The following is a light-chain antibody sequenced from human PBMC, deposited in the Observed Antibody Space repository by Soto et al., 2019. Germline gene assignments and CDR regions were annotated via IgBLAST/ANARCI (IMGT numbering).Light chain of an antibody. V-gene: IGKV3-11*01. Sequence: EIVLTQSPATLSLSPGERATLSCRASQSVSSYLVWYQQKPGQAPRLLIYDASNRATGIPARFSGSGSSTDFSLTISSLESEDLEGYYWQKRSNRPPAFGQGTKLEIK. J-gene: IGKJ2*01. CDR3: QKRSNRPPA. CDR2: DAS. CDR1: QSVSSY.